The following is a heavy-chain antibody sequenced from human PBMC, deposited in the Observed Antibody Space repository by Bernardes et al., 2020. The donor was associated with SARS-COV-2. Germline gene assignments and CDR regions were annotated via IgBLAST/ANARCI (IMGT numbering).Heavy chain of an antibody. V-gene: IGHV3-9*01. CDR2: ISWNSATI. CDR1: GFTFGDYA. D-gene: IGHD6-19*01. Sequence: GGSLRLSCAASGFTFGDYAMHWVRQAPGKGLECVSGISWNSATIGYADSVKGRFTISRDNAKNSLYLQMNSLRAEDTALYYCAKDRLGSSAWARNAMDVWGQGTTVTVSS. J-gene: IGHJ6*02. CDR3: AKDRLGSSAWARNAMDV.